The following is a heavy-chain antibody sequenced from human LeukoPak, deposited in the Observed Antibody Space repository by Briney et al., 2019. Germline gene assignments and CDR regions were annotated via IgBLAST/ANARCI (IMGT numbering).Heavy chain of an antibody. CDR1: GFTVNNYY. J-gene: IGHJ4*02. V-gene: IGHV3-53*01. CDR3: AREAYGYYFDY. Sequence: GGSLRLSCAASGFTVNNYYMTWVRQAPGKGLEWVSVIYRSGTTYYADSVKGRFTISRDTSKNTLYLQMNSLRGEDTAVYYCAREAYGYYFDYWGQGTLVTVSS. CDR2: IYRSGTT. D-gene: IGHD3-10*01.